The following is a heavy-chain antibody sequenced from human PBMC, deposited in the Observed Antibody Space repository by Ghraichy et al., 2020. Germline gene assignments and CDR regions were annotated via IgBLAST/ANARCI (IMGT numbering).Heavy chain of an antibody. D-gene: IGHD4-17*01. CDR1: GGSISSYY. J-gene: IGHJ3*02. Sequence: SQTLSLTCTVSGGSISSYYWSWIRQPPGKGLEWIGYIYYSGSTNYNPSLKSRVTISVDTSKNQFSLKLSSVTAADTAVYYCARRGAVTTNLAFDIWGQGTMVTVSS. CDR3: ARRGAVTTNLAFDI. V-gene: IGHV4-59*08. CDR2: IYYSGST.